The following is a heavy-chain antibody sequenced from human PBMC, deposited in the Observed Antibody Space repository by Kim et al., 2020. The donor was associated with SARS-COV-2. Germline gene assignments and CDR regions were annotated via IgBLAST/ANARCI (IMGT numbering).Heavy chain of an antibody. D-gene: IGHD3-22*01. CDR3: ARDDSTGFHYFDY. Sequence: YVDSVKGRFTLSRDNAKNSLYLQMNSLRAEDTAVYYCARDDSTGFHYFDYWGQGTLVTVSS. V-gene: IGHV3-7*01. J-gene: IGHJ4*02.